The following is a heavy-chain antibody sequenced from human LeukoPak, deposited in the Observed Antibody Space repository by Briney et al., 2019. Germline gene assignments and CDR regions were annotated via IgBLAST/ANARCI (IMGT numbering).Heavy chain of an antibody. D-gene: IGHD1-26*01. V-gene: IGHV1-2*02. CDR3: ARDPEVGATLFDY. CDR1: GYTFTGYY. Sequence: GASVKVSCKASGYTFTGYYMHWVRRAPGQGLEWMGWINPNSGGTNYAQKFQGRVTMTRDTSISTAYMELSRLRSDDTAVYYCARDPEVGATLFDYWGQGTLVTVSS. J-gene: IGHJ4*02. CDR2: INPNSGGT.